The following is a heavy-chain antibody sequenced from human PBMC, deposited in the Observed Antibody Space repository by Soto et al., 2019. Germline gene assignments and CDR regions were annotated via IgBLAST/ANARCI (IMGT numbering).Heavy chain of an antibody. Sequence: SVKVSFKASCYSFTSYGLSWVRQAPGQGLEWMGWISAYNGNTNYAQKLQGRVTMTTDTSTSTASMELRSLRSDDTAVYYCARVLELITTIIAIDYWGQGTLVTVS. J-gene: IGHJ4*02. D-gene: IGHD3-22*01. CDR2: ISAYNGNT. CDR3: ARVLELITTIIAIDY. CDR1: CYSFTSYG. V-gene: IGHV1-18*04.